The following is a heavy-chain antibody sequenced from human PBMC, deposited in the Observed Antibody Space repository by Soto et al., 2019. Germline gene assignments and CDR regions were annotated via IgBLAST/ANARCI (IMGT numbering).Heavy chain of an antibody. CDR3: ARGGPIFYDSSGYYCVGHAFDI. J-gene: IGHJ3*02. Sequence: QVQLVQSGAEVKKPGSSVKVSCKASGGTFSSYAISWVRQAPGQGLEWMGGIIPIFGTANYAQKFQGRVTIAADESTSTAYMELSSLRSEDTAVYYCARGGPIFYDSSGYYCVGHAFDIWGQGTMVTVSS. CDR2: IIPIFGTA. CDR1: GGTFSSYA. D-gene: IGHD3-22*01. V-gene: IGHV1-69*01.